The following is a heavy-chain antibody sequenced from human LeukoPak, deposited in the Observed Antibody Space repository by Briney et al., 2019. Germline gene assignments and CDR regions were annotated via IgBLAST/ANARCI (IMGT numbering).Heavy chain of an antibody. CDR3: VRDSRYCSTSSCSD. CDR1: GFTFSSYA. D-gene: IGHD2-8*01. CDR2: IYTGGNR. V-gene: IGHV3-66*01. Sequence: GGSLRLSCAASGFTFSSYAMSWVRQAPGKGLEWVSTIYTGGNRFYADSVKGRFTVSRDSSKNTLYLQMSSLRAGDTAVYYCVRDSRYCSTSSCSDWGQGTLVTVSS. J-gene: IGHJ4*02.